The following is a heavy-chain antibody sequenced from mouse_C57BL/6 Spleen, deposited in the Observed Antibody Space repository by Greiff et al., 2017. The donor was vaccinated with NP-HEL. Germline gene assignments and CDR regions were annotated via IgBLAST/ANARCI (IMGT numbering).Heavy chain of an antibody. Sequence: QVQLKESGAELVKPGASVKISCKASGYAFSSYWMNWVKQRPGKGLEWIGQIYPGDGDTNYNGKFKGKATLTADKSSSTAYMQLSSLTSEDSAVYFCARLGGYYLKDYWGQGTTLTVSS. V-gene: IGHV1-80*01. CDR1: GYAFSSYW. CDR3: ARLGGYYLKDY. CDR2: IYPGDGDT. J-gene: IGHJ2*01. D-gene: IGHD2-3*01.